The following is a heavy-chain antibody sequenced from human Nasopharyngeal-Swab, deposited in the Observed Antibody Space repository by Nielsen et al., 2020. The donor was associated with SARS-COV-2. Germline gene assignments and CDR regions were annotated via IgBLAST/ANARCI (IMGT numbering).Heavy chain of an antibody. D-gene: IGHD6-19*01. CDR3: ARDPFGVAGIDSYGMDV. V-gene: IGHV3-11*01. CDR1: GFTFRDYY. J-gene: IGHJ6*02. CDR2: ISSSGSTI. Sequence: GESLRISCAASGFTFRDYYMSWIRQAPGKGLEWVSYISSSGSTIYYADSVKGRFTISRDNAKNSLYRQMNSLRAEDTAVYYCARDPFGVAGIDSYGMDVWGQGTTVTVSS.